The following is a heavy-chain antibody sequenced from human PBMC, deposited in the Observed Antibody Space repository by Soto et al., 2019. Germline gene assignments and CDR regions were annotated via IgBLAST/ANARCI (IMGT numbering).Heavy chain of an antibody. D-gene: IGHD3-3*01. V-gene: IGHV1-46*01. CDR1: GYTFTSYY. J-gene: IGHJ6*02. CDR2: INPSGGST. Sequence: RASVKVSCKASGYTFTSYYMHWVRQAPGQGLEWMGIINPSGGSTSYAQKFQGRVTMTRDTSTSTVYMELSSLRSEDTAVYYCARDMRNTIFGVVILGMDVWGQGTTVTVSS. CDR3: ARDMRNTIFGVVILGMDV.